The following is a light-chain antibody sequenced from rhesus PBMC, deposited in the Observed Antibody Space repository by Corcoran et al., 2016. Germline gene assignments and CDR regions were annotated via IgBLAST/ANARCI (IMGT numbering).Light chain of an antibody. V-gene: IGKV1-22*01. CDR2: EAS. Sequence: DIQMTQSPSSLSASVGDRVTISCRASQGITNDLAWYQQKLGGTPRLFILEASSLHIGMPARFSGSGSRTDFTLTVSRLESEDLATYFYQQYSSVPWTFGQETKVEIK. J-gene: IGKJ1*01. CDR3: QQYSSVPWT. CDR1: QGITND.